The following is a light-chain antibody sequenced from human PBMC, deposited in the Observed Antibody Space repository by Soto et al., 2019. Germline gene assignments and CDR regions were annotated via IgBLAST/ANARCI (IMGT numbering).Light chain of an antibody. CDR1: QSISSY. Sequence: DIQMTQSPSSLSASVGDRVTITCRASQSISSYLNWYQQKPGKAPKLLIYAASSLQSGVPSRFSGSGSGTDFTLTISSLLPEDFATYYCQQSYSTPWCTFGQGTKLEIK. V-gene: IGKV1-39*01. CDR3: QQSYSTPWCT. CDR2: AAS. J-gene: IGKJ2*02.